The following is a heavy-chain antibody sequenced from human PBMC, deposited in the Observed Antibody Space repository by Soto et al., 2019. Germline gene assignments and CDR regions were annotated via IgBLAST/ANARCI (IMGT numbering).Heavy chain of an antibody. Sequence: VQLQESGPGLVKPSDTLSLTCAVSGYSISSSNWWGWIRQPPGKGLEWIGYIYYSGSTYYNPSLKSRVTMSVDTSKHQFSLKLSSVTAVDTAVYYCARNRGGSYADAFDIWGQGTMVTVSS. CDR1: GYSISSSNW. J-gene: IGHJ3*02. CDR2: IYYSGST. CDR3: ARNRGGSYADAFDI. V-gene: IGHV4-28*01. D-gene: IGHD1-26*01.